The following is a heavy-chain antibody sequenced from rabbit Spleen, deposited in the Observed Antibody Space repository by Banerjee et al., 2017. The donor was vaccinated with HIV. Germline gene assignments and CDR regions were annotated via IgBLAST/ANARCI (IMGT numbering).Heavy chain of an antibody. CDR3: ARFYAGYGDFGYAAM. J-gene: IGHJ6*01. CDR1: GFSFSSDYY. V-gene: IGHV1S40*01. CDR2: IDTGSSGFT. D-gene: IGHD7-1*01. Sequence: QSLEESGGGLVKPGASLTLTCTASGFSFSSDYYMCWVRQAPGKGLEWIACIDTGSSGFTYFASWAKGRFTISKTSSTTVTLQMTSLTAADTATYFCARFYAGYGDFGYAAMWGPGTLVTVS.